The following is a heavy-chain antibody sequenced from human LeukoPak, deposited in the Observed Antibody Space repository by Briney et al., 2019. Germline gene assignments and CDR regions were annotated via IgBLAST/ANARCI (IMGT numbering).Heavy chain of an antibody. V-gene: IGHV3-21*01. CDR2: ISSSSSYI. CDR3: ASSGWYGVDY. Sequence: GGSLRLSCAASGFTVSSNYMSWVRQAPGKGLEWVSSISSSSSYIYYADSVKGRFTISRDNAKNSLYLQMNSLRAEDTAVYYCASSGWYGVDYWGQGTLVTVSS. CDR1: GFTVSSNY. J-gene: IGHJ4*02. D-gene: IGHD6-19*01.